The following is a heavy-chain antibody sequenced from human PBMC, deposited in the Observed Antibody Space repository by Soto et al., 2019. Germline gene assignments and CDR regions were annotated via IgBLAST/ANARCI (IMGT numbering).Heavy chain of an antibody. CDR1: GGSVSSGSYY. CDR3: SCYLILGYCSGGSCYIPFDY. J-gene: IGHJ4*02. CDR2: IYYSGST. V-gene: IGHV4-61*01. Sequence: PSETLSLACTVSGGSVSSGSYYWSWIRQPPGKGLEWIGYIYYSGSTNYNPSLKSRVTISVDTSKNQFSLKLSSVTAADTAVYYFSCYLILGYCSGGSCYIPFDYWGQGTLVTVSS. D-gene: IGHD2-15*01.